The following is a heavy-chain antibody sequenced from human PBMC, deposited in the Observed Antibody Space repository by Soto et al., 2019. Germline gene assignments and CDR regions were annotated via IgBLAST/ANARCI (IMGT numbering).Heavy chain of an antibody. CDR3: AIRYGSSTFDH. V-gene: IGHV1-18*01. CDR2: ISANNGNT. D-gene: IGHD6-6*01. J-gene: IGHJ4*02. CDR1: GYTFTSYG. Sequence: QVQLVQSGAEVKKPGASVKVSCKASGYTFTSYGITWVRQAPGQGLEWMGWISANNGNTNYAQKLQGRVTMTTDTSTSTVHMELRTLRSDDTVVYYCAIRYGSSTFDHWGQGTLVTVSS.